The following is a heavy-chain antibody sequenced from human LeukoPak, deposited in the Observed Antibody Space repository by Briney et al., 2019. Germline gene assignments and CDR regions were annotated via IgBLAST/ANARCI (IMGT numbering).Heavy chain of an antibody. CDR3: GRDRGYTYGENDFDY. Sequence: GGSLRLSCAASGFSFSSYWMSWVRQAPGKGLEWVALISYDGSNKYYADSVQGRFTISRDNSKNTLYLQMNSLRAEDTAVYYCGRDRGYTYGENDFDYWGQGTLVTVSS. CDR1: GFSFSSYW. V-gene: IGHV3-30-3*01. CDR2: ISYDGSNK. D-gene: IGHD5-18*01. J-gene: IGHJ4*02.